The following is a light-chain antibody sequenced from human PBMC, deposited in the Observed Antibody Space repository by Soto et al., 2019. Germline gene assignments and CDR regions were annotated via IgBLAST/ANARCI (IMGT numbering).Light chain of an antibody. V-gene: IGKV3D-15*01. CDR3: QQYNNWPLT. J-gene: IGKJ3*01. Sequence: EMVLTQSPGTLSLSPAERATLSCRASQSVSSNYLAWYQQKPGQAPRLLIYGASSRATGIPDRFSGSGSGTEFTLTISSLQSEDFAVYYCQQYNNWPLTFGPGTKVDIK. CDR2: GAS. CDR1: QSVSSN.